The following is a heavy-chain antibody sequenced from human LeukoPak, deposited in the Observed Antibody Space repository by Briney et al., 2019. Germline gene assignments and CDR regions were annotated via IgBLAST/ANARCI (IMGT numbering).Heavy chain of an antibody. D-gene: IGHD3-9*01. V-gene: IGHV4-34*01. J-gene: IGHJ5*02. CDR1: GGSFSGYY. CDR2: INHSGST. CDR3: ARHPLLRYFDP. Sequence: SSETLSLTCAVYGGSFSGYYWSWIRQPPGKGLEWIGEINHSGSTNYNPSLKSRVTISVDTSKNQFSLKLSSVTAADTAVYYCARHPLLRYFDPWGQGTLVTVSS.